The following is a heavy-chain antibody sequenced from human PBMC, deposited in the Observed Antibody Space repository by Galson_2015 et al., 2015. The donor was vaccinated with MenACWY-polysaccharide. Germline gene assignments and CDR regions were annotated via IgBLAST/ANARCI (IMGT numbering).Heavy chain of an antibody. Sequence: SVKVSCKASGYTFTSYDINWVQQTTGQGLEWMGWMNPNSGNTGYAQKFQGRVTMTRNTSISIAYMELNSLRSEDTAVYYCARGGKYYYDSSGYLNWFDPWGQGTLVTVSS. V-gene: IGHV1-8*01. J-gene: IGHJ5*02. CDR3: ARGGKYYYDSSGYLNWFDP. CDR1: GYTFTSYD. D-gene: IGHD3-22*01. CDR2: MNPNSGNT.